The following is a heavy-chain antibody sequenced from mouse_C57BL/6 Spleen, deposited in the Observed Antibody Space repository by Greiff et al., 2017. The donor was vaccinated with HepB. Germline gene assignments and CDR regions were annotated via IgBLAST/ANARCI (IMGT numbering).Heavy chain of an antibody. CDR2: ISDGGSYT. D-gene: IGHD2-3*01. CDR1: GFTFSSYA. V-gene: IGHV5-4*01. Sequence: EVQRVESGGGLVKPGGSLKLSCAASGFTFSSYAMSWVRQTPEKRLEWVATISDGGSYTYYPDNVKGRFTISRDNAKNNLYLQMSHLKSEDTAMYYCARRMVTRYFDVWGTGTTVTVSS. CDR3: ARRMVTRYFDV. J-gene: IGHJ1*03.